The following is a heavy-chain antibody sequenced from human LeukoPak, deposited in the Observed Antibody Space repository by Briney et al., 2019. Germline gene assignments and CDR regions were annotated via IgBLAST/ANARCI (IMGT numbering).Heavy chain of an antibody. Sequence: GGSLRLSCAASGFTFNNYVMSWVRQAPGKGLEWVSSIKISGYADYADSVKGRFTISRDNSKNTLYLQMNSLRVEDTAVYYCAKVRPPPGSGWYGGDDSWGQGTLVTVSS. CDR3: AKVRPPPGSGWYGGDDS. CDR2: IKISGYA. D-gene: IGHD6-19*01. J-gene: IGHJ4*02. CDR1: GFTFNNYV. V-gene: IGHV3-23*01.